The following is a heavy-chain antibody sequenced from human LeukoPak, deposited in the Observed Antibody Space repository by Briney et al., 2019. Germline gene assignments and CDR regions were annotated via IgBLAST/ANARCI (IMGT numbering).Heavy chain of an antibody. CDR1: GYTFTGCF. D-gene: IGHD6-6*01. CDR2: IAPNSGGT. J-gene: IGHJ4*02. Sequence: VASVKVSCKASGYTFTGCFMHWVRQAPGQGLEWMGWIAPNSGGTNYAQKFQGRVTMTRDTSINTAYMELSRLTSDDTAVYYCAREYSSPSARLYVNWGLGTLVTVSS. V-gene: IGHV1-2*02. CDR3: AREYSSPSARLYVN.